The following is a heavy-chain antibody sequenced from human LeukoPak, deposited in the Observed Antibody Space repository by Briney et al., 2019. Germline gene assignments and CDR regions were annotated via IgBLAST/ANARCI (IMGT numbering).Heavy chain of an antibody. CDR3: ARGRVSSSTWYSTYYYYFYMDV. CDR1: GFTVSSNY. J-gene: IGHJ6*03. D-gene: IGHD6-13*01. CDR2: IYSGGST. Sequence: GGSLRLSCAASGFTVSSNYMSWVRQAPGKGLEWVSVIYSGGSTYYADSVKGRFTISRDNSKNTLYLQMNSLRAEDTAVYYCARGRVSSSTWYSTYYYYFYMDVWGKGTTVTVSS. V-gene: IGHV3-66*01.